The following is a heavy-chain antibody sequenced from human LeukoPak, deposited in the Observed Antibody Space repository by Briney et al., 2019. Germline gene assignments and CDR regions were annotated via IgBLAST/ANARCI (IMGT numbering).Heavy chain of an antibody. CDR1: GYSFTSNW. J-gene: IGHJ4*02. V-gene: IGHV5-51*01. CDR3: ARQGCSSTSCHTIDY. CDR2: ILPGDSNT. D-gene: IGHD2-2*02. Sequence: GESLKISCKASGYSFTSNWIAWVRQMPGKGLEMMGIILPGDSNTRYSPSFQGQVTISVDKSISAAYLQWSSLKASDTARYYCARQGCSSTSCHTIDYWGQGTLVTVSS.